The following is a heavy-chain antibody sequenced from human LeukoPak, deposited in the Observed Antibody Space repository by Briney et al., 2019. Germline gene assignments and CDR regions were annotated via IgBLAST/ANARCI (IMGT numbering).Heavy chain of an antibody. V-gene: IGHV4-30-4*01. Sequence: SETLSLTCTVSGGSINSGDYYWNWIRQHPEKGLEWIGYIHSSGNTYYNPPLKSRVTISRDTSENQFSLKLSSVTAADTAVYYCARGSSGYYSWGQGTLVTVSS. J-gene: IGHJ4*02. CDR2: IHSSGNT. D-gene: IGHD3-22*01. CDR3: ARGSSGYYS. CDR1: GGSINSGDYY.